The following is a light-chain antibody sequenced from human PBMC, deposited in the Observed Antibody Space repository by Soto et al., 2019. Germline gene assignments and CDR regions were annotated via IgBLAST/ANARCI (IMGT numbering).Light chain of an antibody. CDR1: IFDVGDNF. CDR3: ASWDTDVNAV. CDR2: DDD. J-gene: IGLJ2*01. V-gene: IGLV1-51*01. Sequence: QSVLTQPPSVSAAPGKKVTISCSGTIFDVGDNFVSWYQHFPGTAPKLLIYDDDRRPSGIPDRFSASKSGTSATLRIARVQPGDEADYYFASWDTDVNAVFGGGTKLTVL.